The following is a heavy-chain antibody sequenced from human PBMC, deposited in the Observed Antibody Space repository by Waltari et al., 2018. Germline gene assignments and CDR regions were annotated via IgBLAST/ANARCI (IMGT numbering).Heavy chain of an antibody. CDR3: STHKLGISQHYYHMGA. V-gene: IGHV1-69*12. D-gene: IGHD7-27*01. Sequence: VQLVQSGAEVRPPGSSVKVSCKASGGPFGGDGIRWVRLVPGQRLEWLGVIIPIFGIPDYSPHFQDRLTITADESTSTASMELSSLTSEDTAIYFCSTHKLGISQHYYHMGAWGKGTTVTISS. CDR2: IIPIFGIP. J-gene: IGHJ6*03. CDR1: GGPFGGDG.